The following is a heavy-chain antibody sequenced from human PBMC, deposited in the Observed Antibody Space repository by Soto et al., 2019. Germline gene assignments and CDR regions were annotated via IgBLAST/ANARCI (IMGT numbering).Heavy chain of an antibody. CDR1: GFTFSSYA. CDR2: ISGSGGST. D-gene: IGHD2-15*01. CDR3: AKDLIAATDNYYYYMDV. J-gene: IGHJ6*03. V-gene: IGHV3-23*01. Sequence: GGSLRLSCAASGFTFSSYAMSWVRQAPGKGLEWVSAISGSGGSTYYADSVKGRFTISRDNSKNTLYLQMNSLRAEDTAVYYCAKDLIAATDNYYYYMDVWGKGTTVTVSS.